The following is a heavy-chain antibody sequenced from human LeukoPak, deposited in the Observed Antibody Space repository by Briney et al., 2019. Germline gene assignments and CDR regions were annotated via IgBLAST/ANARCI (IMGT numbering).Heavy chain of an antibody. CDR1: GGSISSYY. J-gene: IGHJ3*02. Sequence: SETLSLTCTVSGGSISSYYWSWIRQPPGKGLEWIGYIYYSGSTNYNPSLKSRVTISVDTSKNHFSLQLNSVTPEDTAVYYCARKYSSTWYDALDIWGQGTMVTVSS. V-gene: IGHV4-59*12. CDR2: IYYSGST. D-gene: IGHD6-13*01. CDR3: ARKYSSTWYDALDI.